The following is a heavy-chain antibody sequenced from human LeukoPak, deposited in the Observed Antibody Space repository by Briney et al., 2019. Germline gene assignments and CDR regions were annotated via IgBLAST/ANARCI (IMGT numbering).Heavy chain of an antibody. V-gene: IGHV4-31*03. CDR1: GGSISSAGYY. CDR2: IYYSGST. Sequence: SQTLSLTCTVSGGSISSAGYYWSWTRQHPGKGLEWIGYIYYSGSTYYNPSLKSRVTISQDTSKNHFSLKLSSVTAADTAVYYCEGLRGDWFYFHFWGQGTLLTVSS. CDR3: EGLRGDWFYFHF. J-gene: IGHJ4*02. D-gene: IGHD2-21*01.